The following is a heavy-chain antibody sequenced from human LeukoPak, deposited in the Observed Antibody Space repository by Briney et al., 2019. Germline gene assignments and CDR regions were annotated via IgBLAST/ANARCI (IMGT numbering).Heavy chain of an antibody. J-gene: IGHJ4*02. D-gene: IGHD2/OR15-2a*01. CDR3: AREGPRGNSQFDY. CDR1: GFTFSSYG. CDR2: IWYDGSNK. Sequence: GGSLRLSCAASGFTFSSYGMHWVRQAPGKGLEWVALIWYDGSNKYYADSVKGRLTISRDNSKNTLYLQMNSLRAEDTAVYYCAREGPRGNSQFDYWGQGTLVTVSS. V-gene: IGHV3-33*01.